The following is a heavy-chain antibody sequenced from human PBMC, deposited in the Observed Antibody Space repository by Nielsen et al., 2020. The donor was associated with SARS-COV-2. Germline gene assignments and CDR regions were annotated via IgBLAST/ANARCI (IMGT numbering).Heavy chain of an antibody. CDR2: IWYDGSNK. V-gene: IGHV3-33*01. CDR3: ARDRRRRDGWGLFDY. CDR1: GFTFSSYG. J-gene: IGHJ4*02. D-gene: IGHD5-24*01. Sequence: GGSLRLSCAASGFTFSSYGMHWVRQAPGKGLEWVAVIWYDGSNKYYADSVKGRFTISRDNSKNTLYLQMSSLRAEDTAVYYCARDRRRRDGWGLFDYWGQGTLVTVSS.